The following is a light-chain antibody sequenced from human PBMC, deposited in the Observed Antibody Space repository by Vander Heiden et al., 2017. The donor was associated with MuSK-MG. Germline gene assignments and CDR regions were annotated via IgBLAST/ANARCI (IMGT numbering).Light chain of an antibody. Sequence: EIVLTQSPGTLSLSPWERATLSCRARQSVSSSYLAWYQQKPGQAPRLLIYGASSRATGIPDRFSGSGSGTDFTLTISRLEPEDFAVYYCQQYGSSPFTFGPGTKVDIK. CDR3: QQYGSSPFT. CDR1: QSVSSSY. V-gene: IGKV3-20*01. CDR2: GAS. J-gene: IGKJ3*01.